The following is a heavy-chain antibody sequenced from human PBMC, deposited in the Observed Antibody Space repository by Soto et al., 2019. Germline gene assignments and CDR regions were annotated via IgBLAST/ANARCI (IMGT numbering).Heavy chain of an antibody. D-gene: IGHD5-18*01. J-gene: IGHJ6*02. CDR3: GVDTAMPRAYYYYYGMDV. Sequence: KVSFKASCYTFTSYGISWVRQAPGQGLEWMGWISAYNGNTNYAQKLQGRVTMTTDTSTSTAYMELRSLRSDDTAVYYCGVDTAMPRAYYYYYGMDVWGQGTTVTVSS. CDR1: CYTFTSYG. CDR2: ISAYNGNT. V-gene: IGHV1-18*01.